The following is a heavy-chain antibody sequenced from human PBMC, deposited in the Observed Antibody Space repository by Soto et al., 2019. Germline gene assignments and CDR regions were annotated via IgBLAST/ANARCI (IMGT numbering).Heavy chain of an antibody. Sequence: GGSLRLSCAASGFTFSSYGMHWVRQAPGKGLEWVAVISYDGSNKYYADSVKGRFTISRDNSKNTLYLQMNSLRAEDTAVYYCAKDGGILRFLEWLLYLDYWGQGTLVTVSS. CDR1: GFTFSSYG. CDR3: AKDGGILRFLEWLLYLDY. V-gene: IGHV3-30*18. CDR2: ISYDGSNK. J-gene: IGHJ4*02. D-gene: IGHD3-3*01.